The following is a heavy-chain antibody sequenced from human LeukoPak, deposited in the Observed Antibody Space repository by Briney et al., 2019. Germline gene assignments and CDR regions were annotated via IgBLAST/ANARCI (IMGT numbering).Heavy chain of an antibody. V-gene: IGHV4-59*01. CDR3: AREAKYCSSTSCFFRPFDY. CDR1: GGSISSYY. Sequence: PSETLSLTCTVSGGSISSYYWSWIRQPPGKGLEWIGYIYYSGSTNYNPSLKSRVTISVDTSKNQFSLKLSSVTAADTAVYYCAREAKYCSSTSCFFRPFDYGGKGPLVTVSS. D-gene: IGHD2-2*01. CDR2: IYYSGST. J-gene: IGHJ4*02.